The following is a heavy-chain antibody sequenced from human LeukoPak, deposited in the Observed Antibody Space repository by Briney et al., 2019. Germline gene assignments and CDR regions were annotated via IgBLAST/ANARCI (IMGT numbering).Heavy chain of an antibody. D-gene: IGHD6-19*01. Sequence: PGGSLRLSCAASGFTFSSYAMHWVRQAPGKGLEYVSAISSNGGSTYYANSVKGRFTISRDNSKNTLYLQMGSLRAEDMAVYYCAREAYSSGWNWFDPWGQGTLVTVSS. V-gene: IGHV3-64*01. CDR2: ISSNGGST. CDR3: AREAYSSGWNWFDP. J-gene: IGHJ5*02. CDR1: GFTFSSYA.